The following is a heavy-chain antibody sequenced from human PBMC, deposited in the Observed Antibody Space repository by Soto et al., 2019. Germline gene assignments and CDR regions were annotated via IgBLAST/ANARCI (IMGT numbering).Heavy chain of an antibody. D-gene: IGHD2-8*02. V-gene: IGHV1-18*01. CDR3: ARDGGVQARFDP. J-gene: IGHJ5*02. CDR1: GYTFTSYG. Sequence: QVQLVQSGAEVKKPGASVKVSCKASGYTFTSYGISWVRQAPGQGLEWMGWISAYNGNTNYAQKLQGRVTTTTDTSTITATLELRSLRFDATAVYYCARDGGVQARFDPWGQGTLVTVAS. CDR2: ISAYNGNT.